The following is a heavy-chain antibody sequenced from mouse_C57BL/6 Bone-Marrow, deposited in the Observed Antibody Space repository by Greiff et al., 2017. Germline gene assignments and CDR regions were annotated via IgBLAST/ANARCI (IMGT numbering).Heavy chain of an antibody. J-gene: IGHJ3*01. CDR2: INPNNGGT. V-gene: IGHV1-26*01. CDR1: GYTFTDYY. Sequence: VQLQQSGPELVKPGASVKISCKASGYTFTDYYMNWVKQSHGKSLEWIGDINPNNGGTSYNQKFKGKATLTVDKSSSTAYMELRSLTSEDSAVYYCAREAYYSNFPWFAYWGQGTLVTVSA. CDR3: AREAYYSNFPWFAY. D-gene: IGHD2-5*01.